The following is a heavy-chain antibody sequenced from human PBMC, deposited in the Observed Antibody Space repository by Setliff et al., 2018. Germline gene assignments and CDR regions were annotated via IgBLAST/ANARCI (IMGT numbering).Heavy chain of an antibody. CDR3: XRDPVVVVAAMSDAFDI. CDR2: IYTSGST. D-gene: IGHD2-15*01. V-gene: IGHV4-61*09. CDR1: GGSISSGSYY. J-gene: IGHJ3*02. Sequence: SETLSLTCTVSGGSISSGSYYWSWIRQPAGKGLEWIGHIYTSGSTNYNPSLKSRVTIXXXTSKNXFXXXXXXXXXXXXXXXXXXRDPVVVVAAMSDAFDIWGQGTMVTVSS.